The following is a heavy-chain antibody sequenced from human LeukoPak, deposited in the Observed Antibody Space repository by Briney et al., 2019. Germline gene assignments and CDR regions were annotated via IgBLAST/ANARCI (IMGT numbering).Heavy chain of an antibody. V-gene: IGHV3-15*01. J-gene: IGHJ4*02. CDR2: IKSKTDGGTT. Sequence: SGGSLWLSCAASGFTFSNAWMSWVRQAPGKGLEWVGRIKSKTDGGTTDYAAPVKGRFTISRDDSKNTLYLQMNSLKTEDTAVYYCTQEAAAGSFDYWGQGTLVTVSS. D-gene: IGHD6-13*01. CDR1: GFTFSNAW. CDR3: TQEAAAGSFDY.